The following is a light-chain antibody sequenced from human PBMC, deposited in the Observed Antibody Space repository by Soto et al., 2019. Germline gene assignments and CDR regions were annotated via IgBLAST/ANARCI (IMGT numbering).Light chain of an antibody. V-gene: IGLV2-14*01. Sequence: QSALTQPASVSGSPGQSITISCTGSSSDVGGYNFVSWYQQHPGKAPKLMIYEASNRPSGVSNRFSGSKSGNTASLTISGLQAEDEADYYCTSYSTSNSYVFGAGTKLTVL. CDR2: EAS. J-gene: IGLJ1*01. CDR1: SSDVGGYNF. CDR3: TSYSTSNSYV.